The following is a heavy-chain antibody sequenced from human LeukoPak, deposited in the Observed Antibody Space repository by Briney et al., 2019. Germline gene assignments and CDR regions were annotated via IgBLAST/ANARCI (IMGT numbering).Heavy chain of an antibody. CDR2: IYYSGST. CDR3: ARGRSQERWLQFRFRWGMGTFDY. V-gene: IGHV4-39*07. Sequence: DPSETLSLTCTVSGGSISSSSYYWGWIRQPPGKGLEWIGSIYYSGSTYYNPSLKSRVTISVDTSKNQFSLKLSSVTAADTAVYYCARGRSQERWLQFRFRWGMGTFDYWGQGTLVTVSS. J-gene: IGHJ4*02. D-gene: IGHD5-24*01. CDR1: GGSISSSSYY.